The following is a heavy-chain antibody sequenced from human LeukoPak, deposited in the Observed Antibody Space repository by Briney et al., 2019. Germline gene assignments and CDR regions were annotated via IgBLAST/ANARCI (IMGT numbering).Heavy chain of an antibody. V-gene: IGHV4-59*08. CDR1: GGSISSYY. D-gene: IGHD2-21*02. Sequence: SETLSLTCTVSGGSISSYYWSWIRQPPGKGLEWIGYIYYSGSTNYNPSLKSRVTISVDTSKNQFSLKLSSVTAADTAVYYCAGHEDCGGDCYPGGYYYYYGMDVWGQGTTVTVSS. CDR2: IYYSGST. J-gene: IGHJ6*02. CDR3: AGHEDCGGDCYPGGYYYYYGMDV.